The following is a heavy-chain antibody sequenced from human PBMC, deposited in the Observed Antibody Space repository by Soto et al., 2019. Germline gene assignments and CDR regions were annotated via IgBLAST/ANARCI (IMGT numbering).Heavy chain of an antibody. Sequence: SETLSLTCTVCGDSVNSGNYYWSWIRQPPGKGLEWIGYIYYSGSTNYNPSLKSRVTISLDTSKNQFSLNLSSVTAADTAVYFCARDRAAAIGYYYYYGMDVWGQGTTVTVSS. CDR1: GDSVNSGNYY. CDR2: IYYSGST. D-gene: IGHD2-2*01. V-gene: IGHV4-61*01. CDR3: ARDRAAAIGYYYYYGMDV. J-gene: IGHJ6*02.